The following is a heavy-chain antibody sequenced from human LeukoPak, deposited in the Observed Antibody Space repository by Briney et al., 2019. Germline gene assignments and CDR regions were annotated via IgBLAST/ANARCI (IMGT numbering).Heavy chain of an antibody. D-gene: IGHD1/OR15-1a*01. CDR3: ARDPVVFANNDAFDI. CDR2: IYTSGST. J-gene: IGHJ3*02. CDR1: GGSISSYY. Sequence: PSETLSLTCTVSGGSISSYYWSWIRQPAGKGLEWIGRIYTSGSTNYNPSLKSRVTMSVDTSKNQFSLKLSSVTAADTAVYYCARDPVVFANNDAFDIWGQGTMVTVSS. V-gene: IGHV4-4*07.